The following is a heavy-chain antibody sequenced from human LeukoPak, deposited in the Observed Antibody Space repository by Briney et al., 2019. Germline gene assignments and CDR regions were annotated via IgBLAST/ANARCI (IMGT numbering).Heavy chain of an antibody. D-gene: IGHD2/OR15-2a*01. Sequence: PGGSLRLSCAASGFTFNNYAMSWIRQVLGKGLEWISAISGSGGSTYYADSVRGRFSIFRDNSKNTLYLQMNSLRAEDTAVYYCAKVAFYGRIVYWGQGTLVTVSS. V-gene: IGHV3-23*01. J-gene: IGHJ4*02. CDR3: AKVAFYGRIVY. CDR1: GFTFNNYA. CDR2: ISGSGGST.